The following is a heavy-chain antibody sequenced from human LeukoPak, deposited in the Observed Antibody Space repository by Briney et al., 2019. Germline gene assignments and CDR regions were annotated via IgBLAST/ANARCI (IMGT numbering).Heavy chain of an antibody. Sequence: SETLSPTCTVSYGSINSYYWSWIRQPPEKGLEWIDYIYSSGSTNYDPSLKSRVTMSVDTSKNQFSLKLSSVTAADTAVYFCALQGQSNSHLDFWGQGTLVTVSS. D-gene: IGHD4-23*01. V-gene: IGHV4-59*12. CDR2: IYSSGST. CDR3: ALQGQSNSHLDF. J-gene: IGHJ4*02. CDR1: YGSINSYY.